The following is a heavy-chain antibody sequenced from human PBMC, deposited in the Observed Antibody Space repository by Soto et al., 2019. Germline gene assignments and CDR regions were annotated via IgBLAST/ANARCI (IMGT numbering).Heavy chain of an antibody. J-gene: IGHJ4*02. Sequence: GGSLRLSCTASGFSVSTNYMSWVRQAPGKGLEWVSVIYGGSFRNYGDSVKGRFTSSRGDSKNTVYLLMNSLRAEDTAVYYCAKEPSYYYDSSGYYRYWGPGTLVTVSS. D-gene: IGHD3-22*01. CDR3: AKEPSYYYDSSGYYRY. V-gene: IGHV3-53*01. CDR1: GFSVSTNY. CDR2: IYGGSFR.